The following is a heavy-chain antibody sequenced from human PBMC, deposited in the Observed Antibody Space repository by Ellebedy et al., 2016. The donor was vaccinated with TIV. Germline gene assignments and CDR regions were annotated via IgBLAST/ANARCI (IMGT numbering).Heavy chain of an antibody. D-gene: IGHD3-10*01. V-gene: IGHV3-23*01. CDR3: ARDWTYSSGSHNSGPFDP. Sequence: GGSLRLXXTAFSHYAMSWVRQAPGKGLEWVSVISASGAYTNYADSVKGRFTISRDNSRNTLFLQMNSLRADDTAEYYCARDWTYSSGSHNSGPFDPWGQGTLVTVSP. CDR1: SHYA. CDR2: ISASGAYT. J-gene: IGHJ5*02.